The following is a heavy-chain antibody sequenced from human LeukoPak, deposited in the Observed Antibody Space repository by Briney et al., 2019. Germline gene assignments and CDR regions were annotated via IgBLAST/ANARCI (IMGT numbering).Heavy chain of an antibody. CDR2: IKLDGSEK. D-gene: IGHD3-3*01. J-gene: IGHJ4*02. CDR3: ARDQYDTWSRRGNFDS. Sequence: GGSLRLSCVASGFTFGKYWMSWVRQAPGKGLEWVANIKLDGSEKNYVDSVKGRFTISRDNTKNSPYLQMNSLRAEDTAVFYCARDQYDTWSRRGNFDSWGQGTLVIVSS. CDR1: GFTFGKYW. V-gene: IGHV3-7*03.